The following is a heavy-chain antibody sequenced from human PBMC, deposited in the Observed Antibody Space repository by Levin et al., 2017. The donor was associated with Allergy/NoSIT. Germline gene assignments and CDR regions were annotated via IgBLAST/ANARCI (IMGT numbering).Heavy chain of an antibody. D-gene: IGHD5-24*01. J-gene: IGHJ3*02. V-gene: IGHV1-69*13. CDR3: ARNGDGYNWGGGAFDI. CDR1: GGTFSSYA. Sequence: ASVKVSCKASGGTFSSYAISWVRQAPGQGLEWMGGIIPIFGTANYAQKFQGRVTITADESTSTAYMELSSLRSEDTAVYYCARNGDGYNWGGGAFDIWGQGTMVTVSS. CDR2: IIPIFGTA.